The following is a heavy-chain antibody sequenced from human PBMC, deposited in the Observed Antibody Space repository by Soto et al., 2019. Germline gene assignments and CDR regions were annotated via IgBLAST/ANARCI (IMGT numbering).Heavy chain of an antibody. Sequence: SETLSLTCTVFGGPISSYYWGWIRPPPGKGLEWIGYIYYSGSTNYNPSLKSRVTISVDTSKNQFSLKLRSVTAADTALYYCVSYNYARGDALDIWGQGTMVTVSS. V-gene: IGHV4-59*12. D-gene: IGHD5-18*01. CDR3: VSYNYARGDALDI. J-gene: IGHJ3*02. CDR2: IYYSGST. CDR1: GGPISSYY.